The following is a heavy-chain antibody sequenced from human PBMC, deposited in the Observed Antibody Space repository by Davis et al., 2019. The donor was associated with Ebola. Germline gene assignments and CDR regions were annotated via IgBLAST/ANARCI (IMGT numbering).Heavy chain of an antibody. D-gene: IGHD1-26*01. J-gene: IGHJ6*02. CDR1: GGSISSSSYY. V-gene: IGHV4-39*01. CDR2: IYYSGST. CDR3: ARLYSGSSHLYV. Sequence: PSETLSLTCTVSGGSISSSSYYWGWIRQPPGKGLEWIGSIYYSGSTYYNPSLKSRVTISVDTSKNQFSLKLSSVTAADTAVYYCARLYSGSSHLYVWGQGTTVTVSS.